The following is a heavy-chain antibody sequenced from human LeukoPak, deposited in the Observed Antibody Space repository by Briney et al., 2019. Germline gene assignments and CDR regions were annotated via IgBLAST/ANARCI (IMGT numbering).Heavy chain of an antibody. CDR1: EPDFSSHA. J-gene: IGHJ4*02. CDR3: ANEIRPNDY. V-gene: IGHV3-23*01. Sequence: GGSLLLSCAASEPDFSSHAMTWVRQAPGKGLEWVSAISISGSKTYYADSVKGRFTISRDNSKNTLYLQMNSLRAEDTAVYYCANEIRPNDYWGQGTQVTVSS. D-gene: IGHD4-17*01. CDR2: ISISGSKT.